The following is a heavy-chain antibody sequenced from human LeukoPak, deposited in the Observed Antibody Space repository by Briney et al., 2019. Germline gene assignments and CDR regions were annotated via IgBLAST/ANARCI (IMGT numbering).Heavy chain of an antibody. Sequence: SETLSLTCTVSGGSISSYYWSWIRQPPGKGLEWIGYIYYSGSTNYNPSLKSRVTISVDTSKNQFSLKLSSVTAADTAVYCCARHGREVVPDYWGQGTLVTVSS. CDR1: GGSISSYY. CDR3: ARHGREVVPDY. V-gene: IGHV4-59*08. J-gene: IGHJ4*02. CDR2: IYYSGST. D-gene: IGHD2-2*01.